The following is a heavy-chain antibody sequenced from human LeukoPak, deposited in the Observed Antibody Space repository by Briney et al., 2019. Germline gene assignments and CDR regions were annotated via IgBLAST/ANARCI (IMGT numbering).Heavy chain of an antibody. J-gene: IGHJ4*02. CDR3: ASHIVATSGDF. CDR2: ITSSGNDI. V-gene: IGHV3-11*01. D-gene: IGHD5-12*01. Sequence: KPVGSLRLSCAASGFSFSDYYMSWIRQAPGKGLEWVAYITSSGNDIYYAASGKGRFTISRDNAKNALFLRMNGLRVEDRATYYCASHIVATSGDFWGQGTLVSVSS. CDR1: GFSFSDYY.